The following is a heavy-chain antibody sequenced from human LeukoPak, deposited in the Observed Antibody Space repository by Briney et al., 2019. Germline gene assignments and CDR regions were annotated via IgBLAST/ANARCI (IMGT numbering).Heavy chain of an antibody. CDR2: INSDGSST. Sequence: GGSLRLSCTTSGFTFSNYWMHWVRQAPGKGLVWVSRINSDGSSTSYADSVKGRFTISRDNAENTLYLQMNSLRAEDTAVYYCARGYGSYADYWGQGTLVTVSS. CDR3: ARGYGSYADY. J-gene: IGHJ4*02. D-gene: IGHD1-26*01. CDR1: GFTFSNYW. V-gene: IGHV3-74*01.